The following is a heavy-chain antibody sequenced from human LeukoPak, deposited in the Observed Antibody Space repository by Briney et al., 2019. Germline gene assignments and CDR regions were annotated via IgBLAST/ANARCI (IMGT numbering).Heavy chain of an antibody. Sequence: SETLSLTCAVYGGSFSGYYWSWIRQPPGKGLEWIGEINHSGSTNYNPSLKSRVTISVDTSKNQFSLKLSSVTAADTAVYYCARRVLGYDFWSGYYKYFDYWGQGTLVTVSP. D-gene: IGHD3-3*01. V-gene: IGHV4-34*01. CDR3: ARRVLGYDFWSGYYKYFDY. CDR2: INHSGST. J-gene: IGHJ4*02. CDR1: GGSFSGYY.